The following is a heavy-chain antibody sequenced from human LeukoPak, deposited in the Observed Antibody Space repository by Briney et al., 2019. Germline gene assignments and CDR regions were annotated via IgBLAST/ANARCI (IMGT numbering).Heavy chain of an antibody. J-gene: IGHJ4*02. CDR2: IKQDGSEK. Sequence: GGSLRLSCAASGFTFISYWMSWVRQAPGKGLEWVANIKQDGSEKSYVDSVKGRFTISRDNAKNSLYLQMNSLRAEDTAVYYCARDILPGTTTGSLDYWGQGTLVTVSS. V-gene: IGHV3-7*01. CDR3: ARDILPGTTTGSLDY. D-gene: IGHD1-1*01. CDR1: GFTFISYW.